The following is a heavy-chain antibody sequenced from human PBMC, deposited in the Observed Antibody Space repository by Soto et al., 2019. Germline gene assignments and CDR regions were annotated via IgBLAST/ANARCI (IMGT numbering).Heavy chain of an antibody. V-gene: IGHV1-18*01. CDR3: ARISQSDFWSGYYYFFDD. D-gene: IGHD3-3*01. J-gene: IGHJ4*02. CDR1: GYTFTDYG. Sequence: QVHLVQSGAEVEKPGASVKVSCKASGYTFTDYGISWVRQAPGQGLQWMGWITAFNGNTKYAQQFQGRVTMTTDTSTSTGYMELRSLESADTAVYYCARISQSDFWSGYYYFFDDWGQGTLVTVSS. CDR2: ITAFNGNT.